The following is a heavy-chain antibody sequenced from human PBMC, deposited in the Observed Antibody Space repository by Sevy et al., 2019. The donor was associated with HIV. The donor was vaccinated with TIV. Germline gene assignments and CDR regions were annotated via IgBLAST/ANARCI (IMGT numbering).Heavy chain of an antibody. CDR1: GGSISSYY. J-gene: IGHJ3*02. D-gene: IGHD3-22*01. CDR2: IYTSGST. Sequence: SETLSLTCTVSGGSISSYYWSWIRQPAGKGLEWIGRIYTSGSTNYNPSLKSRVTMSVDTSKNQFSLKLSSVTAADTAVYYGARDSGSSGYYYPPDAFDIWGQGTMVTVSS. CDR3: ARDSGSSGYYYPPDAFDI. V-gene: IGHV4-4*07.